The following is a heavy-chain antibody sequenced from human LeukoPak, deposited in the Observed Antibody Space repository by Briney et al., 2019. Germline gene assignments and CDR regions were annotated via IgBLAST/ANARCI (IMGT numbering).Heavy chain of an antibody. V-gene: IGHV3-9*03. CDR3: AKGREYSNGGDYSDY. CDR2: ISWNSGSI. Sequence: GGSLRLSCAASGFTFDDYAMHWVRQAPGKGLEWVSGISWNSGSIGYADSVKGRFTISRDNAKNSLYLQMNSLRAEDMALYYCAKGREYSNGGDYSDYWGQGTLVTVSS. D-gene: IGHD6-6*01. J-gene: IGHJ4*02. CDR1: GFTFDDYA.